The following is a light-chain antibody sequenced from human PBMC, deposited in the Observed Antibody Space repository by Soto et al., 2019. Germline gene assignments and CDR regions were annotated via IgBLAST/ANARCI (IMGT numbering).Light chain of an antibody. CDR2: DKS. J-gene: IGKJ2*01. V-gene: IGKV1-39*01. CDR1: QAVYNY. CDR3: QQSYSTTYT. Sequence: DVQMTQFPSSLSASVGDRVTINCRTSQAVYNYISWYQQKPGRVPKVLIFDKSTLESGVPSRFSGSGSGTDCTLTISRLQPEDFATYYCQQSYSTTYTFGQGTKL.